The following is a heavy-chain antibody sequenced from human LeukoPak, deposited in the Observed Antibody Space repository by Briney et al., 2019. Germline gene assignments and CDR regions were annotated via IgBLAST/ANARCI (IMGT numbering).Heavy chain of an antibody. Sequence: GKSLRLSCAASGFTFSNYAMHWVRQASGKGLEWVAVISYDGSNKFYADSVKGRFTISRDNSKNTLHLQMNSLRAEDTAVYYCARSLATSYYYMDVWGKGTTVTVSS. D-gene: IGHD5-12*01. CDR2: ISYDGSNK. CDR1: GFTFSNYA. V-gene: IGHV3-30*04. J-gene: IGHJ6*03. CDR3: ARSLATSYYYMDV.